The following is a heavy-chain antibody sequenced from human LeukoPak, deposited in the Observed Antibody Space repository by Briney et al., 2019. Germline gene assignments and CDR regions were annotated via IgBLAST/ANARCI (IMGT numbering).Heavy chain of an antibody. D-gene: IGHD4-17*01. Sequence: SGGSLRLSCAASGFTFRSYSMNWVRQAPGKGPEWVSYITSGSSPIYYADSVKGRFTISRDNAKNSLYLQMNSLRDEDTAVYYCARRAYGDDSFDYWGQGTLVTVSS. CDR2: ITSGSSPI. CDR1: GFTFRSYS. J-gene: IGHJ4*02. CDR3: ARRAYGDDSFDY. V-gene: IGHV3-48*02.